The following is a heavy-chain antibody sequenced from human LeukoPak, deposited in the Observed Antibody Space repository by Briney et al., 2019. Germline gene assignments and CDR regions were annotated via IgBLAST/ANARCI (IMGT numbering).Heavy chain of an antibody. V-gene: IGHV1-69*04. J-gene: IGHJ4*02. Sequence: SVKVSCKASGGTFSSYTISWVRQAPGQGLEWMGRIIPILGIANYAQKFQGRVTITADKSTSTAYMELRSLTSEDPAVYYCARDHYGDYEFDYWGQGTLVTVSS. CDR1: GGTFSSYT. CDR3: ARDHYGDYEFDY. CDR2: IIPILGIA. D-gene: IGHD4-17*01.